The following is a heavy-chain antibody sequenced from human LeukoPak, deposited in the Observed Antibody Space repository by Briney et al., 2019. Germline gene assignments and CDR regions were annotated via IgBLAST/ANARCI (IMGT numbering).Heavy chain of an antibody. CDR1: DFTVSISY. CDR2: IYSGGNT. CDR3: ARKVTTGSYFDL. D-gene: IGHD4-17*01. V-gene: IGHV3-66*01. J-gene: IGHJ2*01. Sequence: GGSLRLSCAVSDFTVSISYMSWLRQAPGKGLEWVSFIYSGGNTYYTDSVKGRFTISRDNSKNTLYLQMNSLRAEDTAVYYCARKVTTGSYFDLWGRGTLVTVSS.